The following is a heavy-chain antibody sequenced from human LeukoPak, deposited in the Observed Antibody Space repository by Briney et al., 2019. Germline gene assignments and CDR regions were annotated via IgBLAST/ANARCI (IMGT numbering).Heavy chain of an antibody. V-gene: IGHV4-59*01. J-gene: IGHJ4*02. CDR1: GGSISSYY. CDR2: IYYSGST. D-gene: IGHD5-24*01. Sequence: SETLSLTCTVSGGSISSYYWSWIRQPPGKGLEWIGYIYYSGSTNYNPSLKSRVTISVDTSKNQFSLKLSSVTAADTAVYYCARICRDGYNWDYSDYWGQGTLVTVS. CDR3: ARICRDGYNWDYSDY.